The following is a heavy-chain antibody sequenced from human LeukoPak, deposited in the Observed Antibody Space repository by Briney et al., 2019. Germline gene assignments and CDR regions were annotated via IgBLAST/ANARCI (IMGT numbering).Heavy chain of an antibody. V-gene: IGHV3-21*01. Sequence: SGGSLRHSCAASGFTFSSDSMNWVRQAPGERRVWFSSISSSSSYIYHADSVKGRFTISRDNAKSSLYLQMNSLRAEDTAVYYCAREGYCSGGSCYVLDYWGQGTLVTVSS. D-gene: IGHD2-15*01. CDR2: ISSSSSYI. CDR1: GFTFSSDS. J-gene: IGHJ4*02. CDR3: AREGYCSGGSCYVLDY.